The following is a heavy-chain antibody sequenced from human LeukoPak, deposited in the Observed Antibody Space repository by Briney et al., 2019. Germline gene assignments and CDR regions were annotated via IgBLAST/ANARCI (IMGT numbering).Heavy chain of an antibody. V-gene: IGHV4-38-2*01. D-gene: IGHD5-24*01. CDR3: ARTIDGYNPDFDY. J-gene: IGHJ4*02. Sequence: SETLSLTCAVSGYSTSSGYYCGWIRQPPGKGLEWIGSIYHSGSTYYNPSLKSRVTISVDTSKNQFSLKLSSVTAADTAVYYCARTIDGYNPDFDYWGQGTLVTVSS. CDR1: GYSTSSGYY. CDR2: IYHSGST.